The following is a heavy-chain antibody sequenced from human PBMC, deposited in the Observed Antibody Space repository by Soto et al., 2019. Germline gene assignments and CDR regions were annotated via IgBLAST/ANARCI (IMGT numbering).Heavy chain of an antibody. D-gene: IGHD2-21*02. V-gene: IGHV1-46*01. J-gene: IGHJ1*01. CDR2: ISVYHHST. Sequence: ASVKVSCKTSGYPFTDDFIHWGRQAPGQGLEWMGIISVYHHSTRYAQKFQGRLTVTADTSPTTVYMDRSSLTSEDSAVYWWASAVYSCAGACPSYRDSWGPRALV. CDR3: ASAVYSCAGACPSYRDS. CDR1: GYPFTDDF.